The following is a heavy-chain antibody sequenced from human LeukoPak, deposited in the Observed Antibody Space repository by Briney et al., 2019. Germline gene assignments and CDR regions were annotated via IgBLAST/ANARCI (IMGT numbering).Heavy chain of an antibody. CDR1: GFTFSRYA. D-gene: IGHD2-2*01. Sequence: PGGSLRLSCAASGFTFSRYAMSWVRQAPGEGLEWVSAISGSGGSTYYADSAKGRLTISRDNSKNTLYLQMSSLRAEHTAVYYCAKDTYCSSSSCGFDYWGQGTLVTVSS. V-gene: IGHV3-23*01. CDR2: ISGSGGST. CDR3: AKDTYCSSSSCGFDY. J-gene: IGHJ4*01.